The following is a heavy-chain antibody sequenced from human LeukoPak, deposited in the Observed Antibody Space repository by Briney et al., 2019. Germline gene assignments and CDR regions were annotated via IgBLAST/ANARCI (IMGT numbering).Heavy chain of an antibody. CDR1: GFTFSSYS. CDR2: ISSSSSYI. CDR3: ARDPRSRDGYNRDY. Sequence: GGSLRLSCAGSGFTFSSYSMNWVRPAPGEGVEGVSSISSSSSYIYYADSVKGRFTISRDNAKNSLYLQMNSLRAEDTAVYYCARDPRSRDGYNRDYWGQGTLVTVSS. V-gene: IGHV3-21*01. D-gene: IGHD5-24*01. J-gene: IGHJ4*02.